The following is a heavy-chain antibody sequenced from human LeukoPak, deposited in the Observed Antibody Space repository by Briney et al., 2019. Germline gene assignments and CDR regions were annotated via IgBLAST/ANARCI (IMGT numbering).Heavy chain of an antibody. CDR3: ARRGRYCSGGSCFIGLFDP. V-gene: IGHV4-39*01. CDR2: IYYSGIT. D-gene: IGHD2-15*01. CDR1: GGSISSSSYY. Sequence: ASETLSLTCTVSGGSISSSSYYWGWIRQPPGKGLEWIGSIYYSGITYYNPSLKSRVTISVDTSKNQFSLKLSSVTAADTAVYYCARRGRYCSGGSCFIGLFDPWGQGTLVTVSS. J-gene: IGHJ5*02.